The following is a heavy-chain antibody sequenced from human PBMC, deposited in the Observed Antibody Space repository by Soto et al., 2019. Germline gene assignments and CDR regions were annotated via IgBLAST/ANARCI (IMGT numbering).Heavy chain of an antibody. V-gene: IGHV3-7*01. CDR3: ATAATVTRS. D-gene: IGHD4-17*01. CDR2: IKQDGSEK. CDR1: GFTFSDYW. Sequence: EVQLVESGGGLVQPGGSLRLSCAASGFTFSDYWMSWVRQAPGKGLEWVANIKQDGSEKYYVDSMKGRFTISRDNSKNSLYLQMNSLRAEDTAVYYCATAATVTRSWGQGTLVTVSS. J-gene: IGHJ4*02.